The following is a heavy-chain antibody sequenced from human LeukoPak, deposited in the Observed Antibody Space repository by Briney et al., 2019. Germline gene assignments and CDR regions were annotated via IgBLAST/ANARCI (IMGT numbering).Heavy chain of an antibody. V-gene: IGHV3-30*02. CDR3: AKDDAWLQYND. CDR2: IRYDGRNK. D-gene: IGHD5-24*01. Sequence: GGSLRLSCAASGFTFSTYGMHWVRQAPGKGLEWVAFIRYDGRNKYYADSVKGRFTISRDNSKNTLCLQMNSLRAEDTAVYYCAKDDAWLQYNDWGQGTLVTVSS. J-gene: IGHJ4*02. CDR1: GFTFSTYG.